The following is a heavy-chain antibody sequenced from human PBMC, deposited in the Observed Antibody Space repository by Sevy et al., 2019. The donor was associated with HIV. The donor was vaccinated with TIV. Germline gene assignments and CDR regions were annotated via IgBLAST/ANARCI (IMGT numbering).Heavy chain of an antibody. CDR2: ISYDGTIK. CDR3: AKEGYDILTGFEPGNFDS. J-gene: IGHJ4*02. V-gene: IGHV3-30*18. Sequence: GGSLRLSCAASGFTFGSYGMHWVRQAPGKGLEWVAVISYDGTIKSYADSVRGRFSISRDNADSTLHLLMDSLRAEDTAVYYCAKEGYDILTGFEPGNFDSWGQGTLVTVSS. D-gene: IGHD3-9*01. CDR1: GFTFGSYG.